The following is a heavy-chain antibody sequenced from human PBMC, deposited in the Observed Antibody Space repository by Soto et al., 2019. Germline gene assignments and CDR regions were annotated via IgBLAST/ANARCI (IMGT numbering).Heavy chain of an antibody. D-gene: IGHD5-18*01. J-gene: IGHJ4*02. CDR1: GFTFSGYA. Sequence: PGGSLRLSCAVSGFTFSGYAMHWVRQAPGKGLERVGFISHDGSNKYYAGSVKGRFTISRDNSENTLYLQMNNLRAEDTAVFYCARHRGTQIWLRYFDYWGQGTLVTVSS. CDR3: ARHRGTQIWLRYFDY. V-gene: IGHV3-30*01. CDR2: ISHDGSNK.